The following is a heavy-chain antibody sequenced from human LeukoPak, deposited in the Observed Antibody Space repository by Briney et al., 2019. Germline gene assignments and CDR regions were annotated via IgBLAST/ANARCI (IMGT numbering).Heavy chain of an antibody. Sequence: GASVKVSCKASGYTFTSYDINWVRQATGQGLEWMGWMNPNSGNTGYAQKFQGRVTITRSTSISTAYMELSSLRSEDTAVYYCARSCSGGSCYVGLRGAFDIWGQGTMVTVSS. CDR2: MNPNSGNT. V-gene: IGHV1-8*03. D-gene: IGHD2-15*01. J-gene: IGHJ3*02. CDR1: GYTFTSYD. CDR3: ARSCSGGSCYVGLRGAFDI.